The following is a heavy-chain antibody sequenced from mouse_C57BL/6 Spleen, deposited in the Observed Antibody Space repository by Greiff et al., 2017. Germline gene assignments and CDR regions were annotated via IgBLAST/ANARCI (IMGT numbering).Heavy chain of an antibody. CDR1: GYSFTSYY. Sequence: VQLKESGPELVKPGASVKISCKASGYSFTSYYIHWVKQRPGQGLEGIGWIYPGSGNTKYNEKFKGKATLTADTSSSTAYMQRSSLTSEDSAVYYCARSPLYYGYDGGYAMDYWGQGTSVTVSS. CDR3: ARSPLYYGYDGGYAMDY. J-gene: IGHJ4*01. V-gene: IGHV1-66*01. CDR2: IYPGSGNT. D-gene: IGHD2-2*01.